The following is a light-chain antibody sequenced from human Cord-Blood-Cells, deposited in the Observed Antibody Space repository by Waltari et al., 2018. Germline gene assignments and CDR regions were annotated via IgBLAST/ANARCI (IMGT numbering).Light chain of an antibody. J-gene: IGKJ4*01. Sequence: IQMTQSPSSLSPSVGPTVTITCRASQSISSYLNWYQQKPGKAPKLLIYAASSLQSGVPSRFSGSVSGTDFTLTISSLQPEDFATYYCQQSYSTPLTFGGGTKVEIK. CDR1: QSISSY. CDR3: QQSYSTPLT. CDR2: AAS. V-gene: IGKV1-39*01.